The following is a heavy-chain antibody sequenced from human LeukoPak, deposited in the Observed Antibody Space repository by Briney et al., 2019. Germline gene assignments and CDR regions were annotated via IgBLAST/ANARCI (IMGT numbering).Heavy chain of an antibody. CDR3: ARGVGAVYWYFDL. V-gene: IGHV4-61*01. Sequence: SETLSHTCTVSGGSVSSGSYYWSWIRQPPGKGLEWIGYIYYSGSTNYNPSLKSRVTISVDTSKNQFSLKLTSVTAADTAVYYCARGVGAVYWYFDLWGRGTLVTVSS. J-gene: IGHJ2*01. CDR1: GGSVSSGSYY. CDR2: IYYSGST. D-gene: IGHD1-26*01.